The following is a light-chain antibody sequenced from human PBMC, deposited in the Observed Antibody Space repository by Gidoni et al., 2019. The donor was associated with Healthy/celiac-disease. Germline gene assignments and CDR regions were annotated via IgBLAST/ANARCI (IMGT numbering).Light chain of an antibody. CDR2: GAS. V-gene: IGKV3-15*01. CDR1: QSVSSN. J-gene: IGKJ1*01. Sequence: EIVLTQSPATLSVSPGERATRACRASQSVSSNFAWYQQKPGQAPRLLIYGASTRATGIPARFSGSGSGTDFTLTISRLQSEDFAVYYCQQYNNWPPWTFGQGTKVEIK. CDR3: QQYNNWPPWT.